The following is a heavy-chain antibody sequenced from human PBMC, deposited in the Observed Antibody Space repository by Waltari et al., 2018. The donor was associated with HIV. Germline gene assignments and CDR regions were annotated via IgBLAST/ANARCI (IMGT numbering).Heavy chain of an antibody. CDR3: ARGGGSGSYEGDYYFDS. J-gene: IGHJ4*02. V-gene: IGHV3-33*01. Sequence: SSYGMNWVRQAPGKGLEWVTVIWYDGSNKYYADSVKGRFTISRDNFKDTLYLQMNSLRAEDTAVYYCARGGGSGSYEGDYYFDSWGQGTLVTVSS. CDR2: IWYDGSNK. CDR1: SSYG. D-gene: IGHD3-10*01.